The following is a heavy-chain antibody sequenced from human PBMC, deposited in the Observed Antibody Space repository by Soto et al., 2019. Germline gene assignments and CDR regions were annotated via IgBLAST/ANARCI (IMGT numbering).Heavy chain of an antibody. Sequence: QVQLVESGGGLVKPGGSLRLSCAASGFTFSDYYMSWIRQAPGKGLEWVSYISSSSSYTNYADSVKGRFTISRDNAKNSLYLQMNSLRAEDTAVYYCARDYIAGGNSDAFDIWGQGTMVTVSS. J-gene: IGHJ3*02. V-gene: IGHV3-11*05. CDR2: ISSSSSYT. CDR3: ARDYIAGGNSDAFDI. D-gene: IGHD2-21*02. CDR1: GFTFSDYY.